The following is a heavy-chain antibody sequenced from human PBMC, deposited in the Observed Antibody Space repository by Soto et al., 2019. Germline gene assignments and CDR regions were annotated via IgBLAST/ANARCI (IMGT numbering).Heavy chain of an antibody. Sequence: SETLSLTCTVSGGSISSYYWSWIRQPPGKGLEWIGYIYYSGSTNYNPSLKSRVTISVDTSKNQFSLKLSSVTAADTAVYYCARAVYPYYFDYWGQGTLVTVSS. J-gene: IGHJ4*02. CDR3: ARAVYPYYFDY. CDR2: IYYSGST. V-gene: IGHV4-59*01. CDR1: GGSISSYY.